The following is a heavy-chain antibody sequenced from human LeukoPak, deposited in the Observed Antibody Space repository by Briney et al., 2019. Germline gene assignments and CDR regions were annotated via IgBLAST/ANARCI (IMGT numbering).Heavy chain of an antibody. CDR1: GFTFNTYA. CDR3: AKDQGGGNYRVYFES. CDR2: VWSDGNNK. Sequence: TGGSLRLSCVASGFTFNTYALHWVRQAPGKGLEWVAIVWSDGNNKFYGDSVKGRFTISRDNSENTLHLQMNSLRAEDTAVYYCAKDQGGGNYRVYFESWGQGTLVTVSP. V-gene: IGHV3-33*06. D-gene: IGHD1-26*01. J-gene: IGHJ4*02.